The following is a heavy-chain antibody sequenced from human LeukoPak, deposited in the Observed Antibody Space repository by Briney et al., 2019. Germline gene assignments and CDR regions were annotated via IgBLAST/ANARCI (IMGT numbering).Heavy chain of an antibody. CDR1: GGSFSGYY. J-gene: IGHJ4*02. CDR3: ASGRPGLLWFGELSGFDY. CDR2: INHSGST. V-gene: IGHV4-34*01. D-gene: IGHD3-10*01. Sequence: PSETLSLTCAVSGGSFSGYYWSWIRQPPGQGLEWIGEINHSGSTNYNPSLKSRVTISVDTSKNQFSLKLSSVTAADTAVYYCASGRPGLLWFGELSGFDYWGQGTLVTVSS.